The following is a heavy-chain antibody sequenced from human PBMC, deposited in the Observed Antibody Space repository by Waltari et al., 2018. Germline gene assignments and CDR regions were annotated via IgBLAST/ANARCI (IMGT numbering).Heavy chain of an antibody. J-gene: IGHJ6*02. V-gene: IGHV3-23*01. Sequence: EVQLLESGGGLVQPGGSLRLSCAASEFTFSTYAMSWIRQAPGKGLEWVSGISGSDGSIHYADSVKGRFTISRDNSKNTLYLQMNSLRAEDTAVYYCVLQSDYYYGMAVWGQGTTVSVSS. CDR3: VLQSDYYYGMAV. CDR1: EFTFSTYA. CDR2: ISGSDGSI.